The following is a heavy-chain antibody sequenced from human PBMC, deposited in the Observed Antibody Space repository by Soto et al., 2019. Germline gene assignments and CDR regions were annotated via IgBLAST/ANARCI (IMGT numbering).Heavy chain of an antibody. J-gene: IGHJ2*01. CDR1: GLNFASYA. CDR2: TSGDAANT. Sequence: EVQLLESGGGLVQSGGSLRLSCAASGLNFASYAMTWIRQAPGKGLEWVSATSGDAANTQYADSVKGRFTMSRDNSKNTLYLQMNSLRAEATAVYFCAKYITAATRYFDLWGRGTLVTVSS. CDR3: AKYITAATRYFDL. D-gene: IGHD1-20*01. V-gene: IGHV3-23*01.